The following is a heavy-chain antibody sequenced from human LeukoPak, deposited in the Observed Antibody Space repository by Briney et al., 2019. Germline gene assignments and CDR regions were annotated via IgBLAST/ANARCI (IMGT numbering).Heavy chain of an antibody. Sequence: GGSLRLSCAASGFTFSIYSMNWVRQAPGKGLEWVSPISSSSSYIYYADSVKGRFTISRDNAKNSLYLQMNSLRAEDTAVYYCARENSGYDPGYWGQGTLVTVSS. CDR3: ARENSGYDPGY. CDR2: ISSSSSYI. J-gene: IGHJ4*02. V-gene: IGHV3-21*01. D-gene: IGHD5-12*01. CDR1: GFTFSIYS.